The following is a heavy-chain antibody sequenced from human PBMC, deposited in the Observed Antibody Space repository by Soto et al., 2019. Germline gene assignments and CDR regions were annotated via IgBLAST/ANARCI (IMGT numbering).Heavy chain of an antibody. V-gene: IGHV3-23*01. D-gene: IGHD3-22*01. CDR1: GFTFGSYA. J-gene: IGHJ4*02. CDR3: AKGSDTSGYSPSDY. Sequence: PGGSLRLSCVTSGFTFGSYAMSWVRQAPGKGLEWVSTISGGGGSTNYADSVKGRFTISRDNSKNTLYLQMNSLRAEGTAVYYCAKGSDTSGYSPSDYWGQGALVT. CDR2: ISGGGGST.